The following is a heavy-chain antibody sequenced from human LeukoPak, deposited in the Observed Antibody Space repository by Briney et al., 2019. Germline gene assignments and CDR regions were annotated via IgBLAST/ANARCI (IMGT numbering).Heavy chain of an antibody. V-gene: IGHV4-39*07. CDR3: ASGSARLGYYDSSGYYYAPEEDAFDI. CDR2: IYYSGST. D-gene: IGHD3-22*01. Sequence: PSETLSLTCTVSGGSISSSSYYWGWIRQPPGKGLEWIGSIYYSGSTYYNPSLKSRVTISVDTSKNQFSLKLSSVTAADTAVYYCASGSARLGYYDSSGYYYAPEEDAFDIWGQGTMVTVSS. CDR1: GGSISSSSYY. J-gene: IGHJ3*02.